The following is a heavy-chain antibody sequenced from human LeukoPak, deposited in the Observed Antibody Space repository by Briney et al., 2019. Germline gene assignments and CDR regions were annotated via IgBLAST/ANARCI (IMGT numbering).Heavy chain of an antibody. CDR1: GLTFSSYA. CDR2: ISRSGGST. CDR3: AKGPGYGDYGSFDY. Sequence: GGSLRLSCAASGLTFSSYAMSWVRQAPGKGLEWVSAISRSGGSTYYADSVKGRFTISRDNSKTTLYLQMNSRRAEDTAVYYCAKGPGYGDYGSFDYWGQGTLVTVSS. V-gene: IGHV3-23*01. D-gene: IGHD4-17*01. J-gene: IGHJ4*02.